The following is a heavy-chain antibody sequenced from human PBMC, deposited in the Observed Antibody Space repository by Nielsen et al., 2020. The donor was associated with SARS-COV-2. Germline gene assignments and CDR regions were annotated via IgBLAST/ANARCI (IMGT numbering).Heavy chain of an antibody. D-gene: IGHD3-16*01. J-gene: IGHJ3*02. V-gene: IGHV3-30*02. CDR2: IWYDGSNK. Sequence: GGSLRLSCAASGFTFSSYGMHWVRQAPGKGLEWVAVIWYDGSNKYYADSVKGRFTISRDNSKNTLYLQMNSLRAEDTAVYYCAKAFWGSYRDAFDIWGQGTMVTVSS. CDR3: AKAFWGSYRDAFDI. CDR1: GFTFSSYG.